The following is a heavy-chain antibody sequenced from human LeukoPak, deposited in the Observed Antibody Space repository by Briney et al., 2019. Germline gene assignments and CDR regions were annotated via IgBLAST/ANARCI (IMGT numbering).Heavy chain of an antibody. CDR1: GYTFTGYY. Sequence: ASVKVSCKASGYTFTGYYMHWVRQAPGQGLEWVGWINPNSGGTNYAQKFQGRVTMTRNTSISTAYMELSSLRSEDTAVYYCARGRRVRGVHKTYYYYMDVWGKGTTATISS. CDR3: ARGRRVRGVHKTYYYYMDV. CDR2: INPNSGGT. D-gene: IGHD3-10*01. V-gene: IGHV1-2*02. J-gene: IGHJ6*03.